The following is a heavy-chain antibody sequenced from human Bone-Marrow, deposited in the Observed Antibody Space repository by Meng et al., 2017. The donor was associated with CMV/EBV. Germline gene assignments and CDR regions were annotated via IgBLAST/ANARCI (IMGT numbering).Heavy chain of an antibody. Sequence: ASVKVSCKASGYTFSRYGISWVRQAPGQGLEWLGWVGSCDGDTNYAPELQGRVTMATDTSTNTVYMELRSLRSDDTAVYYCARDWECLDRSDVFDIWGQGTMVTVSS. V-gene: IGHV1-18*01. CDR3: ARDWECLDRSDVFDI. CDR1: GYTFSRYG. D-gene: IGHD3-9*01. CDR2: VGSCDGDT. J-gene: IGHJ3*02.